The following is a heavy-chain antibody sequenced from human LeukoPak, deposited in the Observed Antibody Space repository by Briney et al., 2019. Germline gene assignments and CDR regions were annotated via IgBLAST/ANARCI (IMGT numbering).Heavy chain of an antibody. D-gene: IGHD3-10*01. J-gene: IGHJ4*02. CDR2: IYYSGST. CDR3: ARENGVYGWYYFDY. Sequence: SQTLSLTCTVSGGSISSGGYYWSGMRQHPGKGLEWMGYIYYSGSTYYNPSLKSRVTISVDTSKNQFSLKLSSVTAADTAVYYCARENGVYGWYYFDYWGQGTLVTVSS. V-gene: IGHV4-31*03. CDR1: GGSISSGGYY.